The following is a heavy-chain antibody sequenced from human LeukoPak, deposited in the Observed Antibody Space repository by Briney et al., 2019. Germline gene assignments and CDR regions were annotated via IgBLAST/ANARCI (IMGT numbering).Heavy chain of an antibody. Sequence: GASVKVSCKASGYTFPGHHIHSVRQAPGQGLEWMGWINPKNGGTNYAQKFQGRVTMTRDTSINTAFMELSRLNSDDTAVYFCARDGYGGNSFDYWGQGTLVTVSS. CDR1: GYTFPGHH. V-gene: IGHV1-2*02. CDR3: ARDGYGGNSFDY. CDR2: INPKNGGT. J-gene: IGHJ4*02. D-gene: IGHD4-23*01.